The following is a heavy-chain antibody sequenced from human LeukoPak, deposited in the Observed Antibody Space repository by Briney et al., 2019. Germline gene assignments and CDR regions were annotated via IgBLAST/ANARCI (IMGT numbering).Heavy chain of an antibody. J-gene: IGHJ4*02. D-gene: IGHD3-10*01. CDR2: ISYDGSNK. V-gene: IGHV3-30*03. CDR3: ARDMADGSKSRAGYFDY. Sequence: PGGSLRLSCAASGFTFSSYGMHWVRQAPGKGLEWVAVISYDGSNKYYADSVKGRFTISRDNSKNTLYLQMNSLRAEDTAVYYCARDMADGSKSRAGYFDYWGQGTLVTVSS. CDR1: GFTFSSYG.